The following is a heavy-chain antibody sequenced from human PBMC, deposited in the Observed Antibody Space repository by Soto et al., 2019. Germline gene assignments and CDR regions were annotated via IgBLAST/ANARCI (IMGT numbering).Heavy chain of an antibody. D-gene: IGHD3-16*01. J-gene: IGHJ6*01. CDR1: GGTFSSYA. CDR3: ARRNPHMITFGGVGEGKTGLLSTYGMDV. Sequence: SVKVSSKASGGTFSSYAISWVRQAPGQGLEWMGGIILIFGTANYAQKLQGRVTITADESTSTAYMELSSLRSEDTAVYYCARRNPHMITFGGVGEGKTGLLSTYGMDVWGQGTTVTAPQ. V-gene: IGHV1-69*13. CDR2: IILIFGTA.